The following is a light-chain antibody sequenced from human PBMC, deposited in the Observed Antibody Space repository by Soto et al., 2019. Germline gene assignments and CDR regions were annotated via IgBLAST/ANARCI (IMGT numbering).Light chain of an antibody. V-gene: IGLV2-8*01. CDR2: EVS. CDR3: SSYAGSNNLKV. Sequence: QPVVTQPPSASGSPGQSVTISCTGTSSDVGGYNYVSWYQQHPGKAPKLMIYEVSKRPSGVPDRFSGSKSGNTASLTVSGLQAEDEADYYCSSYAGSNNLKVFGTGTKVTVL. CDR1: SSDVGGYNY. J-gene: IGLJ1*01.